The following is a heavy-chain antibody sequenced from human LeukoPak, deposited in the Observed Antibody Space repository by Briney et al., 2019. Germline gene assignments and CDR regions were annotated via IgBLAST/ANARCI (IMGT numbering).Heavy chain of an antibody. V-gene: IGHV1-69*13. Sequence: GASVKVSCKASGGTFSSYAISWVRQAPGQGLEWMGGIIPIFGTANYAQKFQGRVTITADESMSTAYMELSSLRSEDTAVYYCARNSGENDAFDIWGQGTMVTVSS. D-gene: IGHD1-26*01. CDR2: IIPIFGTA. CDR1: GGTFSSYA. J-gene: IGHJ3*02. CDR3: ARNSGENDAFDI.